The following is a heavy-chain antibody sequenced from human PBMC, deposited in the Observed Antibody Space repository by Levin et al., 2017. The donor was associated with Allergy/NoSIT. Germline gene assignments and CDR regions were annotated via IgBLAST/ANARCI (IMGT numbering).Heavy chain of an antibody. CDR1: GYTFTSHG. D-gene: IGHD4-11*01. V-gene: IGHV1-18*01. CDR2: NSGYNGNT. Sequence: GESLKISCKASGYTFTSHGISWVRQAPGQGLEWMGWNSGYNGNTNYAQKLQGRVTMTTDTSTSTAYMELRSLRSDDTAVYYCARDKGGAYSREYFQHWGQGTLVIVSS. CDR3: ARDKGGAYSREYFQH. J-gene: IGHJ1*01.